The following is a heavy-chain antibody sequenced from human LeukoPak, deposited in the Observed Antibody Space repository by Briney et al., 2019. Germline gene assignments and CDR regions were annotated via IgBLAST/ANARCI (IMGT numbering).Heavy chain of an antibody. V-gene: IGHV4-34*01. D-gene: IGHD5-12*01. Sequence: SETLSLTCAVYGGSFTGYYWSWIRQPPGKGLEWIGEIHHSGSTNYNPSLKSRVTMSVDTSKNQFSLKLNSLTAADTAVYYCARLQTYSGYEDFDHWGQGTLVTVSS. CDR1: GGSFTGYY. CDR2: IHHSGST. CDR3: ARLQTYSGYEDFDH. J-gene: IGHJ4*02.